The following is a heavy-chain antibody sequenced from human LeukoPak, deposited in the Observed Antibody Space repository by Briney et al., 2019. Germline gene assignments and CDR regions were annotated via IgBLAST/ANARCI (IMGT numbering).Heavy chain of an antibody. Sequence: GASVKVSCKASGYTFSNYGMNWARQAPGQGLEWMGWINTNSGNPTYAQGFTGRFVFSLDTSVNTAYLQIRRLKAEDTAIYYCARGSVVVAGAYYYMDVWGKGTTVTVSS. CDR1: GYTFSNYG. CDR3: ARGSVVVAGAYYYMDV. CDR2: INTNSGNP. V-gene: IGHV7-4-1*02. J-gene: IGHJ6*03. D-gene: IGHD2-15*01.